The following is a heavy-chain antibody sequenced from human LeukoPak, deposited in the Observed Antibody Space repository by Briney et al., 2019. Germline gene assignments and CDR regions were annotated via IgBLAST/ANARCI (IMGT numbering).Heavy chain of an antibody. Sequence: GGSLRLSCAASGFTFSNYDMNWVRQAPGKGLEWISHISNFGDIIHYADSVEGRFTISRDNAKNSLYLQMDSLRAEDTAVYYCAKDATAVVGTVYMDVWGKGTTVTISS. CDR1: GFTFSNYD. CDR2: ISNFGDII. CDR3: AKDATAVVGTVYMDV. J-gene: IGHJ6*03. V-gene: IGHV3-48*03. D-gene: IGHD6-13*01.